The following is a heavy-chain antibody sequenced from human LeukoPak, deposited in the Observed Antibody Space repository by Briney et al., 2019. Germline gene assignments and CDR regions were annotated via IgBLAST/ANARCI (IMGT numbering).Heavy chain of an antibody. CDR3: ARDSGSSPLPGRSDY. D-gene: IGHD6-13*01. J-gene: IGHJ4*02. Sequence: GGSLRLSCAASGFTFSSYWMHWVRQAPGKGLVWVSRINSDGSSTSYADSVKGRFTISRDNAKNTLYLQMNSLRAEDTAVYYCARDSGSSPLPGRSDYWGQGTLVTVSS. CDR2: INSDGSST. CDR1: GFTFSSYW. V-gene: IGHV3-74*01.